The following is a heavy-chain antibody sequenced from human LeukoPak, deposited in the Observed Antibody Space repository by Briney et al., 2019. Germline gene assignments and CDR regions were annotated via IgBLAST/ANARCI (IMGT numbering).Heavy chain of an antibody. CDR1: GYTFTAYY. J-gene: IGHJ4*02. V-gene: IGHV1-2*02. CDR2: INPNSGGT. Sequence: GASVTVSCKTSGYTFTAYYMHWVRQAPGQGLEWMGWINPNSGGTDYAQKFQGRVTMTRDTSISTAYMELSRLRSDDTAVYYCARDQVYNSAQGVVDYWGQGTLVTVSS. CDR3: ARDQVYNSAQGVVDY. D-gene: IGHD6-19*01.